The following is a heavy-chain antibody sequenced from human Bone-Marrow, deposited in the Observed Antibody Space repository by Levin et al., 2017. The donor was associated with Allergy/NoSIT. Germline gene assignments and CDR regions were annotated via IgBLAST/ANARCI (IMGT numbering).Heavy chain of an antibody. V-gene: IGHV1-18*01. CDR1: GYTFTNYG. CDR2: ITSYNGYT. D-gene: IGHD6-19*01. Sequence: AGESLKISCKASGYTFTNYGFNWVRQAPGQGLEWMGWITSYNGYTNYPQKLQDRVTMTIDTSTNTAYMELRSLRSDDTAMYYCAGSQGTVATTFDYWGQGTLVTVSS. CDR3: AGSQGTVATTFDY. J-gene: IGHJ4*02.